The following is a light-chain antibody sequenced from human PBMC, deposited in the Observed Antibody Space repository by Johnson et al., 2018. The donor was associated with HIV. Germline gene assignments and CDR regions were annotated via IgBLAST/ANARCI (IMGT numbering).Light chain of an antibody. J-gene: IGLJ1*01. Sequence: HSVLTQPPSVSAAPGQKVTISCSGSSCDIGNNYVSCHQQFPGTAPKLLIYDNKKRPSGISDRFSGSKSGTSVTVGITGLQTGDEADYYCGTWDSSLSVNYVFGTGTKVTVL. V-gene: IGLV1-51*01. CDR3: GTWDSSLSVNYV. CDR2: DNK. CDR1: SCDIGNNY.